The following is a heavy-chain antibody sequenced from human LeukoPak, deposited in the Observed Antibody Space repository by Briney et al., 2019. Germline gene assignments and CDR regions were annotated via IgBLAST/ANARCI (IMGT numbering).Heavy chain of an antibody. CDR2: IYYSGTT. V-gene: IGHV4-39*02. J-gene: IGHJ4*02. D-gene: IGHD3-22*01. CDR3: ATLVDSSGYYFFAY. Sequence: PSETLSLTCTVSGGSISSSNDYWVWIRQPPGKGLEWIGSIYYSGTTYYNPSLKSRVSISVDTSKNHFSLKLTSVTAADTAVYYCATLVDSSGYYFFAYWGQGTLVTVS. CDR1: GGSISSSNDY.